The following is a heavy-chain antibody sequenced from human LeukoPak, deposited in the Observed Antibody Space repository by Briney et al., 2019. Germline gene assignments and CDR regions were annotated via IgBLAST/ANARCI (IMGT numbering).Heavy chain of an antibody. CDR1: RYTFTIYY. V-gene: IGHV1-46*01. D-gene: IGHD5-24*01. J-gene: IGHJ4*02. CDR3: ASTNRYGYTFDY. CDR2: INPSGGST. Sequence: ASPKVSCTASRYTFTIYYMHWVRQAPGQGLEWMGVINPSGGSTSYAKKFQGRVTMTRDTSTKPAYTQLSSLRSEDTAVSYCASTNRYGYTFDYWGQGTLVTVSS.